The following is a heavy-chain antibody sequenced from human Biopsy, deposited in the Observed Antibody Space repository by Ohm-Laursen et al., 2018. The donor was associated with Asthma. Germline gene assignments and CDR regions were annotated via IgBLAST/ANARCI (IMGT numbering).Heavy chain of an antibody. CDR2: ISWNSGTI. V-gene: IGHV3-9*01. D-gene: IGHD3-10*01. CDR1: GFSFDDYA. J-gene: IGHJ6*02. Sequence: SLRLSCSASGFSFDDYAMFWVRQAPGKGLEWVPGISWNSGTIGYADSVKGRFTISRDNAKNSLYLQMNSLGPGDTAVYYCARDMGAGPNQPPSGSGSSHLYGMDVWGQGTTVTVSS. CDR3: ARDMGAGPNQPPSGSGSSHLYGMDV.